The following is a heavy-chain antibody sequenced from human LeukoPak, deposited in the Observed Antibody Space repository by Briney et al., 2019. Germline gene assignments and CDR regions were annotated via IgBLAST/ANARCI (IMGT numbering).Heavy chain of an antibody. V-gene: IGHV3-23*01. J-gene: IGHJ4*02. Sequence: GGSLRLSCAASGFTFSSYTMSWVRQAPGKGLEWVSAISDSGGSTYYADSVKGRFTVSRDNSKSTLYLHVNSLRAEDTAVYYCAKSSSSSWDPCNYWGQGTLVTVSS. CDR1: GFTFSSYT. D-gene: IGHD6-13*01. CDR3: AKSSSSSWDPCNY. CDR2: ISDSGGST.